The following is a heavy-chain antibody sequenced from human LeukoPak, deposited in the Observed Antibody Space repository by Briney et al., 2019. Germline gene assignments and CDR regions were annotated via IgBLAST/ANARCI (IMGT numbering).Heavy chain of an antibody. CDR3: ARLVYGDYFDY. J-gene: IGHJ4*02. CDR1: GGSISSSSYY. Sequence: SETLSLTCTVSGGSISSSSYYWGWIRQPPGKGLEWIGSIYYSGSTYYNPSLKSRVTISVDTSKNQFSLKLSSVTAADTAVYYCARLVYGDYFDYWGQGTLITVSS. V-gene: IGHV4-39*01. CDR2: IYYSGST. D-gene: IGHD4-17*01.